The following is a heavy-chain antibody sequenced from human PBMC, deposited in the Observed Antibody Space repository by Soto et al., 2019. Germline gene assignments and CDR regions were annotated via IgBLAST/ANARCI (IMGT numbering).Heavy chain of an antibody. V-gene: IGHV3-23*01. CDR2: ISGSGGST. J-gene: IGHJ2*01. CDR1: GFTFSSYA. CDR3: AKDLIVGPASGWYFDL. Sequence: EVQLLESGGGLVQPGGSLRLSCAASGFTFSSYAMSWVRQAPGKGLEWVSAISGSGGSTYYADSVKGRFTLSRDNSKNTLYLQMSSLRAEDTAVYYWAKDLIVGPASGWYFDLWGRGTLVTVSS. D-gene: IGHD1-26*01.